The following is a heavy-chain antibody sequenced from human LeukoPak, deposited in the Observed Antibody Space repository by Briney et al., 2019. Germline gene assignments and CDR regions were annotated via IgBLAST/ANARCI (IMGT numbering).Heavy chain of an antibody. CDR3: ASNSGYDNNGYYYYMDV. V-gene: IGHV4-39*07. D-gene: IGHD5-12*01. CDR1: GGSISSSSYY. Sequence: SETLSLTCTVSGGSISSSSYYWGWIRQPPGKGLEWIGSIYYSGSTYYNPSLKSRVTISVDTSKNQFSLKLGSVTAADTAVYYCASNSGYDNNGYYYYMDVWGKGTTVTVSS. CDR2: IYYSGST. J-gene: IGHJ6*03.